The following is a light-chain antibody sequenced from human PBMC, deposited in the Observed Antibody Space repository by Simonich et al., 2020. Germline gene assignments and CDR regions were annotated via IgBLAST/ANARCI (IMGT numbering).Light chain of an antibody. Sequence: QSALPQPRSVSGSPGQSVTISYTVTSSDVDVYNHVSWYPQHPGKAPNLMIYDVSKRTSGVSNRFSGSKSGNTASLTISGLQAEDEADYYCSSYTSSSWVFGGGTKLTVL. CDR3: SSYTSSSWV. V-gene: IGLV2-14*01. CDR1: SSDVDVYNH. J-gene: IGLJ3*02. CDR2: DVS.